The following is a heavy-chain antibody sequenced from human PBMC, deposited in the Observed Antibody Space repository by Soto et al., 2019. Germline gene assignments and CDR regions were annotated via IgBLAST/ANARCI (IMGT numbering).Heavy chain of an antibody. CDR3: ARDRHHITIFGVEGYYFDY. CDR2: IYYSGST. Sequence: SQTLSLTCTVSGGSVGSGSYYWSWIRQPPGKGLEWIGYIYYSGSTNYNPSLKSRVTISVDTSKNQFSLKLSSVTAADTAVYYCARDRHHITIFGVEGYYFDYWGQGTLVTVSS. CDR1: GGSVGSGSYY. V-gene: IGHV4-61*01. J-gene: IGHJ4*02. D-gene: IGHD3-3*01.